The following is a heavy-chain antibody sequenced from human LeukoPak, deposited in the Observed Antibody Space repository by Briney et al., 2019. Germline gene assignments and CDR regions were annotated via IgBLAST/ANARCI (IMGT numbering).Heavy chain of an antibody. CDR2: IIPIFGTA. CDR1: GGTFSSYA. D-gene: IGHD6-13*01. CDR3: ARGGIAAADLDY. V-gene: IGHV1-69*05. J-gene: IGHJ4*02. Sequence: SSVKVSCKXSGGTFSSYAISWVQQAPGQGLEWMGRIIPIFGTANYAQKIQGRVTITTDESTSTAYMELSSLRSEDTAVYYCARGGIAAADLDYWGQGTLVTVSS.